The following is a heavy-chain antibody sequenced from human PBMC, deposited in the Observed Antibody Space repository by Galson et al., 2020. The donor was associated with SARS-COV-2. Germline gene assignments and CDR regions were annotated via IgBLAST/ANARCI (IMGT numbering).Heavy chain of an antibody. CDR1: GGSISDSSYY. V-gene: IGHV4-39*01. Sequence: SETLSLTCTVSGGSISDSSYYWGWIRQPPGKGLEWIGDIYYSGTTHFNPSLQSRVTVSMDTSKNQISMKLTSVTAADTAVYYCARRLVGYYYDPSGYSSWGQGTLVAVSS. J-gene: IGHJ5*01. D-gene: IGHD3-22*01. CDR2: IYYSGTT. CDR3: ARRLVGYYYDPSGYSS.